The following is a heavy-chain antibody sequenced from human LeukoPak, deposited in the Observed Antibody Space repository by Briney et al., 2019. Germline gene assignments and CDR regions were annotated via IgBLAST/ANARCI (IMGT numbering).Heavy chain of an antibody. V-gene: IGHV1-69*04. D-gene: IGHD3-22*01. J-gene: IGHJ3*02. CDR1: GGTFSSYA. CDR2: IIPILGIA. Sequence: ASVKVSCKASGGTFSSYAISWVRQAPGQGLEWMGRIIPILGIANYAQKFQGRVTITADKSTSTAYMELSSLRSEDTAVYYCAREGRSYYYDSSGLGAFDIWGQGTMVTVSS. CDR3: AREGRSYYYDSSGLGAFDI.